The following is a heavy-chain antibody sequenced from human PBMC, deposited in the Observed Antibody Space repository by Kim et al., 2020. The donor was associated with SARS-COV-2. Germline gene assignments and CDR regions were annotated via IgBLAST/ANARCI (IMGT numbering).Heavy chain of an antibody. CDR3: TRDDYPRGLDV. J-gene: IGHJ6*02. D-gene: IGHD4-17*01. Sequence: NPGYAQKFRGRVTMTRDTSTSTAYMELSSLRSEDAAVYYCTRDDYPRGLDVWGQGTTVTVSS. V-gene: IGHV1-8*01. CDR2: NP.